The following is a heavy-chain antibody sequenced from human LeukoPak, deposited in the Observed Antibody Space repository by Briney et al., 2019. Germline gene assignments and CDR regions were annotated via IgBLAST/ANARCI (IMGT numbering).Heavy chain of an antibody. J-gene: IGHJ4*02. CDR3: GKTTVGYSSGQKPAWPVDY. Sequence: GGSLRLSCEASGFTFGSHAMYWVRQAPGKGLEWVAGIFGSGGSPHYADAVKGRFTISRDNSRNTVYLQINSLRAEDTAVYYCGKTTVGYSSGQKPAWPVDYWGQGTLVTVSS. D-gene: IGHD5-18*01. V-gene: IGHV3-23*01. CDR2: IFGSGGSP. CDR1: GFTFGSHA.